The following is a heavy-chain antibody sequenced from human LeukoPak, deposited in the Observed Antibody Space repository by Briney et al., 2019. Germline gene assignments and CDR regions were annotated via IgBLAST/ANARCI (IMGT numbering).Heavy chain of an antibody. Sequence: GGSLRLSCEVSGFTFRTYWMHWVRQAPGKGLVWVSYINSDGTGTMYADSVKGRFTVSRDNAKNTLYLQMNSLRGEDTAVYYCVRVRFFSFDYWGQGTVVTVSS. V-gene: IGHV3-74*03. CDR1: GFTFRTYW. CDR3: VRVRFFSFDY. CDR2: INSDGTGT. J-gene: IGHJ4*02.